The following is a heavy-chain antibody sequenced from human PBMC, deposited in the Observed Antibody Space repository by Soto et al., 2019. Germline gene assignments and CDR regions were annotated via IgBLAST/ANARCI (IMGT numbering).Heavy chain of an antibody. V-gene: IGHV1-18*01. Sequence: ASVKVSCKASGYTFTSYGISWVRQAPGQGLEWMGWISPNIGKANYAQKFQGRVTMTTDKSTSTAYMELSSLRSEDTAVYYCARVEQWLVGWFDPWGQGTLVTVSS. CDR2: ISPNIGKA. J-gene: IGHJ5*02. CDR3: ARVEQWLVGWFDP. CDR1: GYTFTSYG. D-gene: IGHD6-19*01.